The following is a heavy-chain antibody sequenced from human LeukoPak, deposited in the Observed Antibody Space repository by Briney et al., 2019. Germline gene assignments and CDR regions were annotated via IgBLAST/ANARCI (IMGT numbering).Heavy chain of an antibody. J-gene: IGHJ4*02. V-gene: IGHV3-21*01. D-gene: IGHD6-19*01. CDR3: ARGGIAVAGFDY. CDR2: ITSSSSHI. Sequence: PGGSLRLSCAASGFTFNSYNMNWVRQAPGKGLEWVSSITSSSSHIYYADSVRGRFTISRDNAKNSLYLQMDSLRAEDTGVYYCARGGIAVAGFDYWGQGTLVTVSS. CDR1: GFTFNSYN.